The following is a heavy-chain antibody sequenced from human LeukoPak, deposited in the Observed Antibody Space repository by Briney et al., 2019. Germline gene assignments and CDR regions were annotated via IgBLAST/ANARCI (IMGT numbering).Heavy chain of an antibody. J-gene: IGHJ5*02. D-gene: IGHD1-26*01. CDR3: ARGRGAGPLFDP. Sequence: GGSLRLSCAASGFTFSSYDMHWVRQATGKGLEWVSAIGTAGDTYYPGSVKGRFTISRENAKNSLYLQMNSLRAGDTAVYYCARGRGAGPLFDPWGQGTLVTVSS. CDR2: IGTAGDT. CDR1: GFTFSSYD. V-gene: IGHV3-13*01.